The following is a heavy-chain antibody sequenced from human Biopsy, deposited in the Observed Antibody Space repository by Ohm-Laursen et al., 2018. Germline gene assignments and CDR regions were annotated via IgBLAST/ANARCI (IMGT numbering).Heavy chain of an antibody. V-gene: IGHV4-59*01. CDR3: ARDDAVTVMRGLYY. Sequence: GTLSLTCTVSGGSISSYYWNWIRQPPGKGLEWIGCIYYSGTTNYSPSLKSRVTISIGKSKNQFFLKLSSVTAEDTAVYYCARDDAVTVMRGLYYWGQGALVTVSS. J-gene: IGHJ4*02. D-gene: IGHD2-21*02. CDR2: IYYSGTT. CDR1: GGSISSYY.